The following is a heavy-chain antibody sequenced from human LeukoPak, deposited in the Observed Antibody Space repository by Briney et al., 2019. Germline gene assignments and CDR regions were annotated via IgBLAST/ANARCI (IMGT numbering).Heavy chain of an antibody. V-gene: IGHV3-30-3*01. Sequence: GGSLRLSCAASGFTFSSYAMHWVRQAPGKGLEWVAVISYDGSNKYYADSVKGRFTISRDNSKNTVYLQMNSLRAADTALYYCAIQDYGDSPMWYWGQGTLVTVSS. CDR2: ISYDGSNK. D-gene: IGHD4-17*01. CDR1: GFTFSSYA. CDR3: AIQDYGDSPMWY. J-gene: IGHJ4*02.